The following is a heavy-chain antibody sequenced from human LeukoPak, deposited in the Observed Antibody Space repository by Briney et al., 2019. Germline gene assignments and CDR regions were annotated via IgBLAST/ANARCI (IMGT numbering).Heavy chain of an antibody. CDR2: IYHCGNT. CDR3: GSFPVVRAYFDY. Sequence: AAPLSLTCAVSGYSISRGYYWGSIRQPPGKGVDWIGSIYHCGNTYYNPSQESRVTISVDTSKNQFSLKLSSVTAADTAVYYCGSFPVVRAYFDYWGQGTLVTVSS. CDR1: GYSISRGYY. D-gene: IGHD2-2*01. J-gene: IGHJ4*02. V-gene: IGHV4-38-2*01.